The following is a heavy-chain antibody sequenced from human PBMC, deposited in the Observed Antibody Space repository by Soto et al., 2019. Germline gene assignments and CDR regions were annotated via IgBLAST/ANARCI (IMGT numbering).Heavy chain of an antibody. Sequence: SETLSLTCAVSGGSISSGGYPWSWIRQPPGKGLEWIGYIYHSGSTYYNPSLKSRVTISVDRSKNQFSLKLSSVTAADTAVYYCARVSNPTGWFDPWGQGTLVTVSS. CDR1: GGSISSGGYP. V-gene: IGHV4-30-2*01. D-gene: IGHD4-4*01. CDR2: IYHSGST. CDR3: ARVSNPTGWFDP. J-gene: IGHJ5*02.